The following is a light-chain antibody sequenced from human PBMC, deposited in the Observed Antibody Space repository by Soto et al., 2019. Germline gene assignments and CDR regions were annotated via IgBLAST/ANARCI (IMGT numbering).Light chain of an antibody. CDR1: SSDVGGYNY. J-gene: IGLJ1*01. CDR3: SSYTSSSTYV. Sequence: QSALTQPASVSGSPGQSITISCTGTSSDVGGYNYVSWYQQHPGKAPKLMIYDVTNRPSGVSNRFSGSKSGNTASLTISGLQAEEEAPYYCSSYTSSSTYVFGTGTKLTVL. CDR2: DVT. V-gene: IGLV2-14*01.